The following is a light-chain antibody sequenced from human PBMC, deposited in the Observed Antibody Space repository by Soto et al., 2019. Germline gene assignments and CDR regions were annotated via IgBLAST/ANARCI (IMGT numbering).Light chain of an antibody. CDR3: MQALQTPYT. J-gene: IGKJ2*01. CDR1: QSLLHSNGYNY. Sequence: DIVMTQSPLSLPATPGEPASISCRSSQSLLHSNGYNYLDWYLQKPGQSPQLLIYLGSNRSSGVPDRFSGSGSGTDFTLKISRVEAEDVGVYYCMQALQTPYTFGQGTKLEIK. V-gene: IGKV2-28*01. CDR2: LGS.